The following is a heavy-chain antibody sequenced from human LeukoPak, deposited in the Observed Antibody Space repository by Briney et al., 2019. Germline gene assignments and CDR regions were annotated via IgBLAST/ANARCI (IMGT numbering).Heavy chain of an antibody. CDR3: ATSQCGSDCYLAGDY. D-gene: IGHD2-21*02. CDR1: GASVYSGSYY. V-gene: IGHV4-61*01. J-gene: IGHJ4*02. CDR2: IYYTGIT. Sequence: SETLSLTCAVSGASVYSGSYYWSWIRQHPGKGLEWIGYIYYTGITNYNPSLKSRVTISVDTSKNQFSLNLNSVTAADTAVYYCATSQCGSDCYLAGDYWGQGTLVTVSS.